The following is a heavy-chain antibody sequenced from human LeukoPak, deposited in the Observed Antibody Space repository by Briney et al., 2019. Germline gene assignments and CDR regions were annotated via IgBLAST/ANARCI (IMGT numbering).Heavy chain of an antibody. CDR1: GFSFTNYG. Sequence: ASVKVSCKASGFSFTNYGISWVRQAPGQGLEWMGWISAYNGNTNYAQKFQGRVTLTTDTSTSTAYMELRSLRSDDTAVYYCARGPHERSGYPDDWGQGTLVTVSS. CDR3: ARGPHERSGYPDD. D-gene: IGHD3-22*01. CDR2: ISAYNGNT. J-gene: IGHJ4*02. V-gene: IGHV1-18*01.